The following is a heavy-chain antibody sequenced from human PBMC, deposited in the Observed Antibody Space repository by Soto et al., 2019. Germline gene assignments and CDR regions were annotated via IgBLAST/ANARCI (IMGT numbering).Heavy chain of an antibody. V-gene: IGHV3-48*01. Sequence: EVQLVESGGGLVQPGGSLRLSCAASGFTFSSYSMNWVRQAPGKGLEWVSYISSSSSTIYYADSVKGRFNICRDNAKNSLYLQMNSLRAEDTAVYYCARHPERIAQIGWFDPWGQGTLVTVSS. CDR2: ISSSSSTI. J-gene: IGHJ5*02. CDR1: GFTFSSYS. D-gene: IGHD6-13*01. CDR3: ARHPERIAQIGWFDP.